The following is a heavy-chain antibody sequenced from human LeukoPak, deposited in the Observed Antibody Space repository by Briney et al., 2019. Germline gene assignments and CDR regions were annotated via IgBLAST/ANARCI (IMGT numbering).Heavy chain of an antibody. CDR3: ARASSWYALDAFDI. V-gene: IGHV4-39*07. CDR2: IYYSGST. J-gene: IGHJ3*02. D-gene: IGHD6-13*01. Sequence: SQTLSLTCTVSGGSISSGSDYWSWIRQPAGKGLEWIGSIYYSGSTYYNPSLKSRVTISVDTSKNQFSLKLSSVTAADTAVYYCARASSWYALDAFDIWGQGTMVTVSS. CDR1: GGSISSGSDY.